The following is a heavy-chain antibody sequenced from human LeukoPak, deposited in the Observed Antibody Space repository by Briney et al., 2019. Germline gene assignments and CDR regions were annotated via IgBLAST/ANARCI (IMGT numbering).Heavy chain of an antibody. D-gene: IGHD2-8*01. CDR3: ARDNGLYGMDV. J-gene: IGHJ6*02. Sequence: PSETLSLTCTVSSGSISSYYWSWIRQPPGKGLEWIGYIYYSGSTNYNPSLKGRVTISGDTSKNQFSLKLSSVTAADTAVYYCARDNGLYGMDVWGQGTTVTVSS. V-gene: IGHV4-59*01. CDR2: IYYSGST. CDR1: SGSISSYY.